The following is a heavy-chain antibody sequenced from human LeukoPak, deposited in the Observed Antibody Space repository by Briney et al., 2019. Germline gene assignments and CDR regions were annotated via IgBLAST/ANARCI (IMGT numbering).Heavy chain of an antibody. V-gene: IGHV3-49*04. J-gene: IGHJ4*02. CDR2: IRSKAYGGTT. CDR3: TTDGSVYFDY. CDR1: GFTFGDYG. D-gene: IGHD1-26*01. Sequence: GGSLRLSCTTSGFTFGDYGMSWVRQAPGKGLEWVGFIRSKAYGGTTENAASVKGRFTISRDDSRSIAYLQMNSLKTEDTAVYYCTTDGSVYFDYWGQGTLVTVSS.